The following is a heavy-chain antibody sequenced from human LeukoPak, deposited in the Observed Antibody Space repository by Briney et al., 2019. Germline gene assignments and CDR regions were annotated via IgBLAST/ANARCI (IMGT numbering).Heavy chain of an antibody. D-gene: IGHD3-3*01. CDR2: ISSNSRTI. Sequence: SGGSLRLSCAASGFTFRSYSMNWVRQAPGKGLEWISYISSNSRTIHYAESVKGRFTISRDNAKNSLYLQMNRLRAEDTAVYYCARDSLEWSSSPAYWGQGNLVTVSS. V-gene: IGHV3-48*04. CDR1: GFTFRSYS. J-gene: IGHJ4*02. CDR3: ARDSLEWSSSPAY.